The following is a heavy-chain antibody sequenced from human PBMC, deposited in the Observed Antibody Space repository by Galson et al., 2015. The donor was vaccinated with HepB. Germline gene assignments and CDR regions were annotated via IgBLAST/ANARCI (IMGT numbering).Heavy chain of an antibody. J-gene: IGHJ4*02. CDR1: RFTFSSYG. Sequence: SLRLSCAASRFTFSSYGMHWVRQAPGKGLEWVAVISYDGSNKYYADSVKGRFTISRDNSKNTLYLQMNSLRAEDTAVYYCARKPSSSWQYYFDYWGQGTLVTVSS. CDR2: ISYDGSNK. CDR3: ARKPSSSWQYYFDY. D-gene: IGHD6-13*01. V-gene: IGHV3-30*03.